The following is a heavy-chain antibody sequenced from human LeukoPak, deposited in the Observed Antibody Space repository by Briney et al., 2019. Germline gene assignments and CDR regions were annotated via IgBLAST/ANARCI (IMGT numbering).Heavy chain of an antibody. CDR3: AREKYYYDSNYYYVKYFDY. Sequence: ASVKVSCKASGYTFTGYYMHWVRQAPGQGLEWMGWINPHTGGTNYAQKFQGRVTMTRDASISTAYMELSRLRSDDTAVYYCAREKYYYDSNYYYVKYFDYWGHGTLVTVSS. CDR1: GYTFTGYY. J-gene: IGHJ4*01. V-gene: IGHV1-2*02. D-gene: IGHD3-22*01. CDR2: INPHTGGT.